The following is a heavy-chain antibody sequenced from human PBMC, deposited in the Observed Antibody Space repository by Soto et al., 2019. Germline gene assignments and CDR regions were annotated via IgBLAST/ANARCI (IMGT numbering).Heavy chain of an antibody. J-gene: IGHJ4*02. Sequence: EVQLVESGGGLVQPGGSLRLSCAASGFIFSTYNMNWVRQAPGKRLEWVSYISSSSSTIYYADSVKGRFTISRDNAKNSLYLQMNSLRDEDTAVYYCARNAYGSSGSFHYWGQGTLVTVSS. D-gene: IGHD3-22*01. CDR1: GFIFSTYN. CDR2: ISSSSSTI. V-gene: IGHV3-48*02. CDR3: ARNAYGSSGSFHY.